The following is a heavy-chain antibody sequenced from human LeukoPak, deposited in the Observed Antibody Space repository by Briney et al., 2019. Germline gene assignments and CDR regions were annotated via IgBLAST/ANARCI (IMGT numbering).Heavy chain of an antibody. V-gene: IGHV3-23*01. CDR3: AKYHLMITFGGVIVN. J-gene: IGHJ4*02. CDR2: ISGSGGST. CDR1: GFTFSSYA. Sequence: GGSLRLSCAASGFTFSSYATSWVRQAPGKGLEWVSAISGSGGSTYYADSVKGRFTISRDNSKNTLYLQMNSLRAEDTAVYYCAKYHLMITFGGVIVNWGQGTLVTVSS. D-gene: IGHD3-16*02.